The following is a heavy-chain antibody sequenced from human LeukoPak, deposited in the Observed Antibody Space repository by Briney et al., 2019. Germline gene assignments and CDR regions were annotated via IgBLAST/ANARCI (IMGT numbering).Heavy chain of an antibody. J-gene: IGHJ6*03. Sequence: GGSLRLSCAASGFTFSSFGMNWVRQAPGKGLEWVSYISSSSSTIYYADSVKGRFTISRDNAKNPLYLQMNSLRAEDTAVYYCARESAAGRSLRVWEYYYYYMDVWGKGTTVTVSS. CDR2: ISSSSSTI. D-gene: IGHD3-16*01. V-gene: IGHV3-48*01. CDR3: ARESAAGRSLRVWEYYYYYMDV. CDR1: GFTFSSFG.